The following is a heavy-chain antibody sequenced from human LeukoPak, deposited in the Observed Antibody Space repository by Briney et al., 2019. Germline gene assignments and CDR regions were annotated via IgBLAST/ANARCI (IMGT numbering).Heavy chain of an antibody. J-gene: IGHJ4*02. D-gene: IGHD3-16*02. CDR3: ARGPYDNIWGTYRPVDY. Sequence: ASVMVSCKASGYTFTDYYMHWVRQAPGQGLEWMGWINPNSGGTNYAQKFQGRVTMTRDTSISTAYMELSRLRSDDTAIYYCARGPYDNIWGTYRPVDYWGQGTLVTVSS. V-gene: IGHV1-2*02. CDR2: INPNSGGT. CDR1: GYTFTDYY.